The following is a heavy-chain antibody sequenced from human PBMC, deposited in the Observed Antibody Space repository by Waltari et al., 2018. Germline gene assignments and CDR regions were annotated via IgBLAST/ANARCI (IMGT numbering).Heavy chain of an antibody. CDR3: ARERRRTWFYFDY. CDR2: IYQSGST. CDR1: VYSISRDYY. J-gene: IGHJ4*02. V-gene: IGHV4-38-2*02. Sequence: QVQLQESGPGLVKPSETLSLTCTVSVYSISRDYYWGWIRQPPGKGLEWMGSIYQSGSTYYNPSLKSRVTISVDTSKNQFSLKLSSVTAADTAVYYCARERRRTWFYFDYWGQGSLVTVSS. D-gene: IGHD6-13*01.